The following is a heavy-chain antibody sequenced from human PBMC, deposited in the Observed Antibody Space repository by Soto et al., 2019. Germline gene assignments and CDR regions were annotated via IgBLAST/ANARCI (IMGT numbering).Heavy chain of an antibody. D-gene: IGHD3-22*01. V-gene: IGHV3-30-3*01. J-gene: IGHJ4*02. CDR1: GFTFSSYA. CDR2: ISYDGSNK. Sequence: PGGSLRLSCAASGFTFSSYAMHWVRQAPGKGLEWVAVISYDGSNKYYADSVKGRFTISRDNSKNTLYLQMNSLRAEDTAVYYCARVWEAYYYDSSGPFDYWGQGTLVTVSS. CDR3: ARVWEAYYYDSSGPFDY.